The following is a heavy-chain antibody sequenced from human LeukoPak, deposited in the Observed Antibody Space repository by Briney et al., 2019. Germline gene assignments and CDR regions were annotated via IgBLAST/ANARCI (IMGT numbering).Heavy chain of an antibody. CDR1: GFTFSNYN. D-gene: IGHD5-24*01. Sequence: GGSLRLSCAASGFTFSNYNMIWVRQAPGKGLEWVSYITSSSSTIYYADSVKGRFTISRDNAKNSLYLQMNSLRAEDTAVYYCARGVGRWLPDAFDIWGQGTMVTVSS. CDR3: ARGVGRWLPDAFDI. J-gene: IGHJ3*02. V-gene: IGHV3-48*04. CDR2: ITSSSSTI.